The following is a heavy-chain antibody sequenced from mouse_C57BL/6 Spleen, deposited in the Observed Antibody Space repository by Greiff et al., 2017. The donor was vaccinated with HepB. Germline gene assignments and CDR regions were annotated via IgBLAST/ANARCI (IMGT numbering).Heavy chain of an antibody. D-gene: IGHD1-1*01. CDR2: ISSGSSTI. J-gene: IGHJ2*01. V-gene: IGHV5-17*01. Sequence: EVQVVESGGGLVKPGGSLKLSCAASGFTFSDYGMHWVRQAPEKGLEWVAYISSGSSTIYYADTVKGRFTISRDNVKNTLFLQMTSLRSEDTAMYYCARSDYYGSSLGYWGQGTTLTVSS. CDR1: GFTFSDYG. CDR3: ARSDYYGSSLGY.